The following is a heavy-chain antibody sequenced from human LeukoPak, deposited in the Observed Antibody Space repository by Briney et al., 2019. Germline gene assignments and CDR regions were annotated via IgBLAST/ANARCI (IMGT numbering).Heavy chain of an antibody. CDR2: INHSGST. CDR3: ARSWLRWLGY. V-gene: IGHV4-34*01. Sequence: SETLSLTCAVYGGSFSGYYWSWIRQPPGKGLEWIGEINHSGSTNYNPSLKSRVTISVDTSKSQFSLKLSSVTAADTAVYYCARSWLRWLGYWGQGTLVTVSS. CDR1: GGSFSGYY. J-gene: IGHJ4*02. D-gene: IGHD4-23*01.